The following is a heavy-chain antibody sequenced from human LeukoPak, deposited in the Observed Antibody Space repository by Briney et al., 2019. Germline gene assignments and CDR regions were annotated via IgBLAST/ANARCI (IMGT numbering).Heavy chain of an antibody. CDR1: GFIFSNYD. CDR2: ISYDGSKQ. V-gene: IGHV3-30-3*01. J-gene: IGHJ4*02. D-gene: IGHD1-7*01. Sequence: PGGSLRLSCAASGFIFSNYDMHWVRQAPGKGLEWVAVISYDGSKQYYADSVKGRFTISRDNSKNTLYLQMNSLRAEDTAVFYCARGTTYYFDYWGQGTLVTVSS. CDR3: ARGTTYYFDY.